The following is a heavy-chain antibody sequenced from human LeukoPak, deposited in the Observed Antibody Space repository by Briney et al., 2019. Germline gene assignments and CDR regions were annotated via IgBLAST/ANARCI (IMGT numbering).Heavy chain of an antibody. J-gene: IGHJ4*02. D-gene: IGHD6-19*01. CDR1: GFTFSSFG. CDR3: ATTTAVAGTFDY. Sequence: GGSLRLSCAASGFTFSSFGLHWVRQAPAKGLQWVAFIRYDGSNKYYADSVKGRFTISRDNSKNTLYLQMISLRAEDTAVYYCATTTAVAGTFDYWGQGTLVTVSS. CDR2: IRYDGSNK. V-gene: IGHV3-30*02.